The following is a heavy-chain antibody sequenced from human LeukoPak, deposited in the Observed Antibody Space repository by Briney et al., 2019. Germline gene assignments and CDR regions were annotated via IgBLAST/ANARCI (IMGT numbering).Heavy chain of an antibody. J-gene: IGHJ4*02. CDR2: IYTSGST. D-gene: IGHD3-3*01. Sequence: KPSETPSLTCTLSVGSISSYYWSWIRQPAGKGLEWIGRIYTSGSTNYNPSLKSRVTMSVDTSKNQFSLKLSSVTAADTAVYYCARSGGHYDFWCGYHPLDYWGQGTLVTVSS. CDR3: ARSGGHYDFWCGYHPLDY. V-gene: IGHV4-4*07. CDR1: VGSISSYY.